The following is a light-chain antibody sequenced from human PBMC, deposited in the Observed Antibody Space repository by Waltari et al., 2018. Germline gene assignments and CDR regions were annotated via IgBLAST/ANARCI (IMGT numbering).Light chain of an antibody. J-gene: IGLJ3*02. CDR2: YKSDSDT. V-gene: IGLV5-45*02. Sequence: QAVLTQPSSLSASPGASASLTCTLRSDVNVAPSWIYWYQHTPGSPPQFLLRYKSDSDTQQGSGVPSRFSGSKDASANAGILLISGLQSEDEADYYCMIWRSSAWVFGGGTKLTVL. CDR3: MIWRSSAWV. CDR1: SDVNVAPSW.